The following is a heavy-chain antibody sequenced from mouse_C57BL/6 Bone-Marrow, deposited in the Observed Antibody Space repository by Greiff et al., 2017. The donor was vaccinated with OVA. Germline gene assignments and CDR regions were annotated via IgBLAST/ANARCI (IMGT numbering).Heavy chain of an antibody. D-gene: IGHD2-3*01. CDR1: GYTFTNYW. CDR3: ARTGDGYYFDY. J-gene: IGHJ2*01. Sequence: VQLQESGAELVRPGTSVKMSCKASGYTFTNYWIGWAKQRPGHGLEWIGDIYPGGGYTNYNEKFKGKATLTADKSSSIAYMQFSSLTSEDSAIYYCARTGDGYYFDYWGQGTTLTVSS. CDR2: IYPGGGYT. V-gene: IGHV1-63*01.